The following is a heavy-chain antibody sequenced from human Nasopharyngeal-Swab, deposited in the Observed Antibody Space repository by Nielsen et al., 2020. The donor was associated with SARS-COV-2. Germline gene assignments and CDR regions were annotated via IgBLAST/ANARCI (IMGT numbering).Heavy chain of an antibody. J-gene: IGHJ4*02. V-gene: IGHV4-30-4*01. Sequence: SETLSLTCTVSGGSISSGDYYWSWIRQPPGKGLEWIGYIYYSGSTYYNPSLKSRVTISVDTSKNQFSLKLSSVTAADTAVYYCARDRREASSIHFDYWGQGTLVTVSS. CDR3: ARDRREASSIHFDY. D-gene: IGHD3-9*01. CDR1: GGSISSGDYY. CDR2: IYYSGST.